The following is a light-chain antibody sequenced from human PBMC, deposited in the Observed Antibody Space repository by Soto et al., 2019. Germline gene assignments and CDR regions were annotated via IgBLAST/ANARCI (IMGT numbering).Light chain of an antibody. J-gene: IGKJ1*01. V-gene: IGKV3-15*01. CDR2: GAS. CDR1: QSVSSN. CDR3: QQYNNWPQT. Sequence: EIVMTQSPATLSVSPGERATLSCRASQSVSSNLAWYQQKPGQAPRLLIYGASTTATGIPARFSGSGSGTEFTLTISSLQSEAFGVYYCQQYNNWPQTFGQGNTVDIK.